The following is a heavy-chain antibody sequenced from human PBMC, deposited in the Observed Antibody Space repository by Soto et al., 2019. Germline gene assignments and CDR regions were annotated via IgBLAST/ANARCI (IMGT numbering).Heavy chain of an antibody. D-gene: IGHD5-18*01. CDR2: IYYSGST. V-gene: IGHV4-30-4*01. Sequence: PSETLSLTCTVSGGSISSGDYYWSWIRQPPGKGLEWIGYIYYSGSTYYNPSLKSRVTISVDTSKNQFSLKLSSVTAADTAVYYCARDRIKVDTAMRDLDYYYGMDVWGQRTTVTVSS. CDR3: ARDRIKVDTAMRDLDYYYGMDV. CDR1: GGSISSGDYY. J-gene: IGHJ6*02.